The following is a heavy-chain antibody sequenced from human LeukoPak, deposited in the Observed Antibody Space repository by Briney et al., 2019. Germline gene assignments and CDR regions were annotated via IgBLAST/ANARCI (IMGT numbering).Heavy chain of an antibody. CDR1: GGSISSSSYF. CDR3: LGRHNSAAY. V-gene: IGHV4-39*01. D-gene: IGHD1-1*01. J-gene: IGHJ4*02. Sequence: SETLSLTCTVSGGSISSSSYFWGWIRQPPGKGLEWIGSIYYSGSTYCNASLKSRVTISVDTSKNQFPLNLISVTAAHTAVYYCLGRHNSAAYWGQGTLVTVSS. CDR2: IYYSGST.